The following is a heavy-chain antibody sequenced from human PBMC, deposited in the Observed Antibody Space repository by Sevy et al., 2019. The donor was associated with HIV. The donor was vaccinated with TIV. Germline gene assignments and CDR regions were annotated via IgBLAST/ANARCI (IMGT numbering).Heavy chain of an antibody. Sequence: GGSLRLSCSASGFSVKSFSMHWVRQAPGKGLGWVAAMLYNGRTERYADFVKGRFTISRDNSKNTLNLEMNSLRVEDTALYFCARDSARVIVPTAGFDSWGQGVLVTVSS. J-gene: IGHJ5*01. V-gene: IGHV3-33*01. D-gene: IGHD1-1*01. CDR2: MLYNGRTE. CDR1: GFSVKSFS. CDR3: ARDSARVIVPTAGFDS.